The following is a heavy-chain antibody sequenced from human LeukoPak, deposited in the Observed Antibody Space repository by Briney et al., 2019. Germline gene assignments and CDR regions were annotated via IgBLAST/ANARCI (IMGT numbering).Heavy chain of an antibody. D-gene: IGHD3-10*01. CDR1: GFTFSSYG. Sequence: GGTLRLSCAASGFTFSSYGMSWVRQAPGKGLEWVSAISGSGGSTYYADSVKGRSTISRDNSKNTLYLQMNSLRAEDTAVYYCAKDRAVWLGDHDYWGQGTLVTVSS. CDR3: AKDRAVWLGDHDY. J-gene: IGHJ4*02. CDR2: ISGSGGST. V-gene: IGHV3-23*01.